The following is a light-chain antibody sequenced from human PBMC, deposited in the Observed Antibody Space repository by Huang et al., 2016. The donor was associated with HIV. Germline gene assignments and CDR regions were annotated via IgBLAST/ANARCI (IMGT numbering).Light chain of an antibody. CDR3: QQCNNWPRT. V-gene: IGKV3-15*01. CDR1: QSVRSS. J-gene: IGKJ2*01. Sequence: EIVMTQSPATLSVSPGERATLSCRASQSVRSSLAWYQQKPGQAPRLLIYDASTRATGIPRRFSGSGSGTEFTLTISSLQSEDFAVYYCQQCNNWPRTFGQGTRLEIK. CDR2: DAS.